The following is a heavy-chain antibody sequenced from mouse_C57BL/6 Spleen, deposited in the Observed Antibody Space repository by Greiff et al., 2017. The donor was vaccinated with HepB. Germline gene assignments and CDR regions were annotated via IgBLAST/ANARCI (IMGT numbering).Heavy chain of an antibody. CDR1: GFTFSEFG. CDR2: ISSGSSTI. Sequence: DVQLVESGGGLVKPGGSLKLSCAASGFTFSEFGMHWVRQAPEKGLEWVAYISSGSSTIYYAGTVKGRFTIYRDNAKNTLFLQMTSLRSEETAMYYCARMDDYSYSMDYWGQGTSVTVSS. V-gene: IGHV5-17*01. CDR3: ARMDDYSYSMDY. D-gene: IGHD2-4*01. J-gene: IGHJ4*01.